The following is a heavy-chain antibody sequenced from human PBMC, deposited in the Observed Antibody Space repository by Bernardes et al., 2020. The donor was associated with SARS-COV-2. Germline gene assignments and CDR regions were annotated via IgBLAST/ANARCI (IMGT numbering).Heavy chain of an antibody. D-gene: IGHD6-19*01. J-gene: IGHJ4*02. V-gene: IGHV4-59*01. Sequence: SETLSLTCSVSGGSIRRYHWSWIRQAPGKGLEWIGHIYDTGITYYNPSLKSRVTISSDTSRNQFSLRVDSVTAADTAVYYCATYQIGAGGRSDWGQGTLVTVSS. CDR1: GGSIRRYH. CDR2: IYDTGIT. CDR3: ATYQIGAGGRSD.